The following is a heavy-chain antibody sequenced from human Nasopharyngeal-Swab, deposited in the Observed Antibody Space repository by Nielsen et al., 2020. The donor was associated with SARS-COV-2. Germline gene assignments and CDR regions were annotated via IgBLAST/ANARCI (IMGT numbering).Heavy chain of an antibody. CDR2: IKSKTDGGTT. Sequence: GESLKISCAASGFTFSNAWMSWVRQAPGKGLEWVGRIKSKTDGGTTDYAAPVKGRFTISRDDSKNTLYLQMNSLKTEDTAVYYCTTVGGTGTLFFGYWGQGTLVTVSS. V-gene: IGHV3-15*01. J-gene: IGHJ4*02. D-gene: IGHD1-1*01. CDR1: GFTFSNAW. CDR3: TTVGGTGTLFFGY.